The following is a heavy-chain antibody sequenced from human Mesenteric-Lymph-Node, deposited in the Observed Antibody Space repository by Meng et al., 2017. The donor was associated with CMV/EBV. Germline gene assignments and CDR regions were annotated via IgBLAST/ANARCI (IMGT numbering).Heavy chain of an antibody. V-gene: IGHV3-74*01. CDR2: IYSDGSST. D-gene: IGHD6-19*01. J-gene: IGHJ4*02. Sequence: GGSLRLSCAASGLTLRSYWMHWVRHTPEKGLVWVSRIYSDGSSTIYGDSVRGRFTISRDSAKNMLYLQMNSLRAEDTAVYYCARAGYSSGWPNDYWGQGTLVTVSS. CDR3: ARAGYSSGWPNDY. CDR1: GLTLRSYW.